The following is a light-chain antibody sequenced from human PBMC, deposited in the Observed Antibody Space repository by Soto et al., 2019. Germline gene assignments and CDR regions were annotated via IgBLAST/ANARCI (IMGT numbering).Light chain of an antibody. J-gene: IGKJ4*01. CDR3: QQNNKCPPVP. V-gene: IGKV3-15*01. CDR2: GAF. Sequence: EVVMTQSPATVSVAPGEGVTLSCRASQTISNDLAWYQQKPGQAPRLLIYGAFTRATGVPARFSGSGSGTEFTLTISSLQSEDFAFYYCQQNNKCPPVPFGGGTKVEIK. CDR1: QTISND.